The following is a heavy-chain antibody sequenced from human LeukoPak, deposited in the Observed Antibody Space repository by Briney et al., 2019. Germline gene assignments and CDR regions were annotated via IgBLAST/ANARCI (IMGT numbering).Heavy chain of an antibody. CDR2: INTYKGNT. Sequence: ASGKVSCKTSGYVFINYGIAWVRQAPGQGLEEMGWINTYKGNTTYAPKLQRRVTMTAHTPTSTAYMEQRSLISDDTALYYCARGGTGAEPYWGQGTKVTVSA. J-gene: IGHJ4*02. V-gene: IGHV1-18*01. D-gene: IGHD1-26*01. CDR3: ARGGTGAEPY. CDR1: GYVFINYG.